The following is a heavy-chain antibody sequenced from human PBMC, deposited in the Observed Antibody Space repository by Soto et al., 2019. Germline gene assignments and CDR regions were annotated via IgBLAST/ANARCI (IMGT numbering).Heavy chain of an antibody. V-gene: IGHV1-69*13. Sequence: GASVKFSGKASGGTFSSCAISCVRHAPGQGLEWMGEIIPIFGTENYAQKFQGRATITADESTSTAYMELSSLRSEDTAVYYCARDRLDYYDREIYYFDYWGQGTLVTVSS. D-gene: IGHD3-22*01. CDR2: IIPIFGTE. CDR1: GGTFSSCA. J-gene: IGHJ4*02. CDR3: ARDRLDYYDREIYYFDY.